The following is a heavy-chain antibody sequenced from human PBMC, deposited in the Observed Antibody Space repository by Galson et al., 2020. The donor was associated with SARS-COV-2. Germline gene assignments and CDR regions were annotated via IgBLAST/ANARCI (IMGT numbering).Heavy chain of an antibody. CDR1: GVSISSYF. J-gene: IGHJ4*02. CDR3: ARHLHDFWSGYGDSSFDS. Sequence: ETSETLSLTCTVSGVSISSYFWSCIRQPPGKGLEWIGSIHYSGSTNYNPFLKSRVTISVNTSKNQFSLKLNSVTAADTAVYYCARHLHDFWSGYGDSSFDSWGQGTLVTVSS. CDR2: IHYSGST. D-gene: IGHD3-3*01. V-gene: IGHV4-59*08.